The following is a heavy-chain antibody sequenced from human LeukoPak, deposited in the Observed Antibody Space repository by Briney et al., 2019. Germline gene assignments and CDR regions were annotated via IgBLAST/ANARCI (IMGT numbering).Heavy chain of an antibody. CDR2: IYYTGNT. J-gene: IGHJ4*02. CDR1: GVSISSSNSY. Sequence: SETLSLTCTVSGVSISSSNSYWGWIRQPPGKGLEWIGSIYYTGNTYYNASLKSQVSISIDTSKNQFSLKLTSVTAADTAVYYCARQTGSGLFILPGGQGTLVTVSS. D-gene: IGHD3/OR15-3a*01. V-gene: IGHV4-39*01. CDR3: ARQTGSGLFILP.